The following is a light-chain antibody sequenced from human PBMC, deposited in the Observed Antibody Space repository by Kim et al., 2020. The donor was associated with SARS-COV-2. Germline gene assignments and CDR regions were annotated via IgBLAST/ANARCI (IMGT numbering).Light chain of an antibody. J-gene: IGKJ1*01. CDR3: QQYDSAPPT. Sequence: DIQMTQSPSSLSATVGDRVTITCRASQGIRNFLVWYQQKPGTAPKLLIFAGSSVQSGVPSRFSGSASGTDFTLTISSLQPEDVATYFCQQYDSAPPTFGQGTNVEI. CDR1: QGIRNF. V-gene: IGKV1-27*01. CDR2: AGS.